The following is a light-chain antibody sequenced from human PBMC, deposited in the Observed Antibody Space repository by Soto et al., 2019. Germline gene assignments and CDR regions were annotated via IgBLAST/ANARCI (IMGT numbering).Light chain of an antibody. J-gene: IGKJ1*01. V-gene: IGKV1-39*01. CDR2: AAS. CDR1: QSISSW. CDR3: QQSYSSPQT. Sequence: DIQMPQSPSTLSASVGDRVTITCRASQSISSWLAWYQQKPGKAPKLLIYAASSLLGGVPSRFSGSGSGTDFTLTISSLQPEDFAIYYCQQSYSSPQTFGQGTKVDIK.